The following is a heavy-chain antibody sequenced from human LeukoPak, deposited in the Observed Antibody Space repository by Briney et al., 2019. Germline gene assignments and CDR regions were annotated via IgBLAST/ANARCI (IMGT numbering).Heavy chain of an antibody. V-gene: IGHV1-69*04. J-gene: IGHJ4*02. D-gene: IGHD3-3*01. CDR3: AREFDFWSGYLDY. CDR2: IIPILGIA. CDR1: GGPFSSYT. Sequence: KPGASVKVSCKASGGPFSSYTISWVRQAPGQGLEWVGRIIPILGIANYAQKFQGRVTITADKSTSTAYMELSSLRSEDTAVYYCAREFDFWSGYLDYWGQGTLVTVSS.